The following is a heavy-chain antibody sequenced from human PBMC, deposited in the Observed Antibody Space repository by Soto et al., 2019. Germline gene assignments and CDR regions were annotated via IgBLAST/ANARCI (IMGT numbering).Heavy chain of an antibody. CDR2: IYKSTTT. CDR1: GDSISTVDYF. J-gene: IGHJ5*01. V-gene: IGHV4-30-4*01. CDR3: ARGRYCLTGRCFPNWFDS. Sequence: SETLSLTCSVSGDSISTVDYFWAWIRQPPGQALEYIGYIYKSTTTYYDPSFESRVAISLDTSKSQFSLTVTSVTAADTAVYFCARGRYCLTGRCFPNWFDSWGQGTLVTVSS. D-gene: IGHD2-15*01.